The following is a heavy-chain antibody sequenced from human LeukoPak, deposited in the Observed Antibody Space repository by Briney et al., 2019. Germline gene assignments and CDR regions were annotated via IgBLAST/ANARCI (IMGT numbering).Heavy chain of an antibody. Sequence: GGSLRLSCAASGFIFSSYSMNWVRQAPGKGLEWVSYISSTSSTIYYADSVKGRFTISRDNAKNSLYLQMNSLRAEDTAVYYCARVLLYSSSWYDYWGQGTVVTVSS. CDR1: GFIFSSYS. V-gene: IGHV3-48*01. CDR2: ISSTSSTI. CDR3: ARVLLYSSSWYDY. D-gene: IGHD6-13*01. J-gene: IGHJ4*02.